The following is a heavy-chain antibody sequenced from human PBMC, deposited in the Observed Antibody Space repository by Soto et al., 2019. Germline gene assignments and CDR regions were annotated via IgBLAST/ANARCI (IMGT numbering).Heavy chain of an antibody. CDR3: VRSRRIVTEGFDS. Sequence: SETLSLTCTVSGGSISGDYWSWIRQPPGKGPEWIVFFLYIGSTHYNSSLKSRATISIDTTKNQFSLKLSPVTAADTAVYYCVRSRRIVTEGFDSWGQGTLVTVSS. D-gene: IGHD1-26*01. V-gene: IGHV4-59*08. CDR2: FLYIGST. CDR1: GGSISGDY. J-gene: IGHJ4*02.